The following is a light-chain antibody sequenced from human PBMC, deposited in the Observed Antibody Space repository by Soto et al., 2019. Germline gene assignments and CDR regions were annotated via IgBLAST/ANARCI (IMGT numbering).Light chain of an antibody. V-gene: IGLV1-44*01. J-gene: IGLJ3*02. CDR2: SNN. Sequence: QSVLTQPPSASGSPGQGVAISCSGSRSNIASNTVNWYQQLPGKAPKVLIYSNNQRPSGVPGRFSGSKSGTSASLVISGLQSEDEADSYCAAWADSLLGVLFGGGTKLTVL. CDR1: RSNIASNT. CDR3: AAWADSLLGVL.